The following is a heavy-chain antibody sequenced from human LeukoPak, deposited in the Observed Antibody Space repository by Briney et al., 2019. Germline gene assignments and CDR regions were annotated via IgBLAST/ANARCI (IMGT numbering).Heavy chain of an antibody. Sequence: GGSLRLSCAASGFMFSNYAMHWVRQAPGKGLDWVAVISYHGRGQFYADSVKGRFTISRDKTKNTLYLQMNSVRTEDTAVYYCVRQDCTSGSCYLDFWGQGTLVTVSS. CDR2: ISYHGRGQ. CDR3: VRQDCTSGSCYLDF. V-gene: IGHV3-30*04. J-gene: IGHJ4*02. CDR1: GFMFSNYA. D-gene: IGHD2-15*01.